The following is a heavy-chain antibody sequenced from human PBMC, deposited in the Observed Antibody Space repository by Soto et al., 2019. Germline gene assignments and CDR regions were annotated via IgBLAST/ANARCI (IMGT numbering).Heavy chain of an antibody. V-gene: IGHV3-23*01. CDR3: AEVITPLGVAGVSHYFDY. CDR1: GLSFTSNC. D-gene: IGHD3-3*01. CDR2: ISSTGGDT. Sequence: SLKVTWAASGLSFTSNCVSWVLQAPGKGLEWVSTISSTGGDTYYADSVEGRFTISRDNSKNSLYLQMNSLRADDTAVYYCAEVITPLGVAGVSHYFDYWGQGARVTVSS. J-gene: IGHJ4*02.